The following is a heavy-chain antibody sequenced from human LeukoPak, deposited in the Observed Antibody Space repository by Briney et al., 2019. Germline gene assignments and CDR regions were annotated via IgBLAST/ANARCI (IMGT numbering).Heavy chain of an antibody. CDR1: GFSFSSYD. Sequence: PGGSLRLSCAASGFSFSSYDMHWVRQPPGKGLEWVAFTWYDGTNKYYADSVKGRFTISRDNSKNTLYLQMNSLRTEDTAVYYCANGYYDFFLRFDYWGQGTLVTVSS. J-gene: IGHJ4*02. CDR3: ANGYYDFFLRFDY. CDR2: TWYDGTNK. D-gene: IGHD3-3*01. V-gene: IGHV3-30*02.